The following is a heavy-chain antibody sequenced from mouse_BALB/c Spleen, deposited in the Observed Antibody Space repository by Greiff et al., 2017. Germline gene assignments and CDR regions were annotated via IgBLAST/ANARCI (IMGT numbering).Heavy chain of an antibody. CDR2: IDPENGNT. CDR3: ARSTVDAPYAMDY. CDR1: GYNITDYY. Sequence: EVQLQQSGAELVRPGASVKLSCKASGYNITDYYMHWVKQRPEQGLEWIGWIDPENGNTIYDPTFQGKVSITADTSSNTAYLQLSSLTSEDTAVYYCARSTVDAPYAMDYWGQGTSVTVSS. V-gene: IGHV14-1*02. J-gene: IGHJ4*01. D-gene: IGHD1-1*01.